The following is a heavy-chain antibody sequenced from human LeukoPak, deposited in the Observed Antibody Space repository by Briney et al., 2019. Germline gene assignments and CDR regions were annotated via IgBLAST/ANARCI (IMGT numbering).Heavy chain of an antibody. CDR3: ARSELGYCSSTSCYGYYYYYMDV. CDR1: GYTFTGYY. J-gene: IGHJ6*03. V-gene: IGHV1-2*02. Sequence: ASVKVSCKASGYTFTGYYMHWVRQAPGQGLEWMGWINPNSGGTNYAQKFQGRVTMTRDTSISTAYMELSSLRSEDTAVYYCARSELGYCSSTSCYGYYYYYMDVWGKGTTVTVSS. D-gene: IGHD2-2*01. CDR2: INPNSGGT.